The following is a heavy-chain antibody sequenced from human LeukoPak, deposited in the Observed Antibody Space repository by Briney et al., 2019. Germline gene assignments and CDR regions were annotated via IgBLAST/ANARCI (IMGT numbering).Heavy chain of an antibody. CDR3: ARFAGTGYSSSWYGSHSDY. CDR2: IYYSGST. D-gene: IGHD6-13*01. CDR1: GGSISSSSYY. J-gene: IGHJ4*02. Sequence: SETLSLTCTVSGGSISSSSYYWGWIRQPPGKGLEWIGSIYYSGSTYYNPSLKSRVTISVDTSKNQFSLKLSSVTAADTAVYYCARFAGTGYSSSWYGSHSDYWGQGTLVTVSS. V-gene: IGHV4-39*07.